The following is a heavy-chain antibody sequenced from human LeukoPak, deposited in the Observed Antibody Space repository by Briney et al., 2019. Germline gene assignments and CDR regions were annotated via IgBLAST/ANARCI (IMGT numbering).Heavy chain of an antibody. J-gene: IGHJ4*02. CDR1: GFTSSSYD. CDR2: ISAGGGTT. CDR3: ARDRGRYYDSRGFYWGYYFDS. Sequence: GGSLRLSCAASGFTSSSYDMAWVRQAPGKGLEWVSSISAGGGTTRYADSVKGRFTISRDNSKDTLYLQMSSVRVDDTAVYYCARDRGRYYDSRGFYWGYYFDSWGQGILVTVST. D-gene: IGHD3-22*01. V-gene: IGHV3-23*01.